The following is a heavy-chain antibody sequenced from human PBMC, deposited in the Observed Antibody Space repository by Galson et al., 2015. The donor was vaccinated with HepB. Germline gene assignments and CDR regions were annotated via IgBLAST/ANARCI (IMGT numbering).Heavy chain of an antibody. D-gene: IGHD3-16*01. V-gene: IGHV3-21*01. CDR3: ARDWGRGSLQWAFDI. J-gene: IGHJ3*02. CDR2: ISSSSSYI. Sequence: SLRLSCAASGFTFSSYSMNWVRQAPGKGLEWVSSISSSSSYIYYADSVKGRFTISRDNAKNSLYLQMNSLRAEDTAVYYCARDWGRGSLQWAFDIWGQGTMVTVSS. CDR1: GFTFSSYS.